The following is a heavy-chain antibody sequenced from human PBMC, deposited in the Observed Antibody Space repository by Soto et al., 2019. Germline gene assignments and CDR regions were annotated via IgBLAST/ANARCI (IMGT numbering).Heavy chain of an antibody. J-gene: IGHJ6*02. CDR1: GFTFNTYT. CDR2: ISSRSIYI. CDR3: AREEVSRPNTYLCLDV. V-gene: IGHV3-21*01. Sequence: EVQLVESGGGLVKPGGSLRLSCAASGFTFNTYTMNWVRQAPGKGLEWDSSISSRSIYIYYADSVTCRFTISRDDARNSLYLQMNSLRAEDTAVYYCAREEVSRPNTYLCLDVWGQGTTVTVSS.